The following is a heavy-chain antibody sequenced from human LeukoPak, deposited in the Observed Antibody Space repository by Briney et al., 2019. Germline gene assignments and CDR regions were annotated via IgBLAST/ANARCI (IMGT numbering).Heavy chain of an antibody. CDR1: GSTFTSYD. D-gene: IGHD6-19*01. CDR2: MNPNSGNT. Sequence: ASVKVSCKASGSTFTSYDINWVRQATGQGLEWMGWMNPNSGNTGYAQKFQGRVTITSNTSISTAYMELSSLRSEDTAVYYCARVRIAVAGTGYWFDPWGQGTLVTVSS. J-gene: IGHJ5*02. V-gene: IGHV1-8*03. CDR3: ARVRIAVAGTGYWFDP.